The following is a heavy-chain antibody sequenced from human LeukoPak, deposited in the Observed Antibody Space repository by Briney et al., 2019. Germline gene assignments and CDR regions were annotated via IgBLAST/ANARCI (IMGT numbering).Heavy chain of an antibody. D-gene: IGHD3-16*01. J-gene: IGHJ3*02. Sequence: PGGSLRLSCGASGFTLSNHHMTWVRQTPGKGLECVSVVFSDGRTSYTDSVKGRFTISRDSSKNTLFLYLDKLSADDTAVYYCACGGGWPGYFDIWGQGTMVTVSS. CDR1: GFTLSNHH. CDR3: ACGGGWPGYFDI. V-gene: IGHV3-53*01. CDR2: VFSDGRT.